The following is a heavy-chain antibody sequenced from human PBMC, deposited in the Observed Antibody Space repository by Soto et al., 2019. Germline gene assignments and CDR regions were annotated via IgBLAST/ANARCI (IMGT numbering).Heavy chain of an antibody. D-gene: IGHD2-15*01. CDR1: GFTFSTYD. V-gene: IGHV3-13*04. CDR2: IGKAGDT. CDR3: AKVGWVGPAKAEGGDY. Sequence: PGGSLRLSCVVSGFTFSTYDMHWFRQPTGKGLEWVSGIGKAGDTYYPDSVKGRFAISRDNSKNTLYLQMNSLRTEDTAVYYCAKVGWVGPAKAEGGDYWGQGTLVTASS. J-gene: IGHJ4*02.